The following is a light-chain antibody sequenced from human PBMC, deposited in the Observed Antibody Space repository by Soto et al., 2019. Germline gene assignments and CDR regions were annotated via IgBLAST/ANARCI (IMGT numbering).Light chain of an antibody. Sequence: EIVLTQSPGTLSLSPGERATLSCRSSQSVRSSQSVSSYLAWYQQKPGQAPRLLIYGASNRATGIPDRFSGSGSGTDFTLTISRLEPEDFAVYYCQQYGTSPLTFGPGTKVGV. CDR2: GAS. CDR3: QQYGTSPLT. V-gene: IGKV3-20*01. J-gene: IGKJ3*01. CDR1: QSVRSSQSVSSY.